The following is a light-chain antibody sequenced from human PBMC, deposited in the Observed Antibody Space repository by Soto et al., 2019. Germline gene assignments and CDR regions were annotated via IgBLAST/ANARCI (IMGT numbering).Light chain of an antibody. V-gene: IGKV4-1*01. CDR2: WAS. J-gene: IGKJ2*01. Sequence: DIVLTQSPDSLAGSLGERATINCKSSQSVLYSSNNKNYLAWYQQKPGQPPKLLIYWASTRESGVPDRCSGSGSGTDFTLTISSLQAEDVAVYYCQQYYSTPTFGQGTKLEIK. CDR3: QQYYSTPT. CDR1: QSVLYSSNNKNY.